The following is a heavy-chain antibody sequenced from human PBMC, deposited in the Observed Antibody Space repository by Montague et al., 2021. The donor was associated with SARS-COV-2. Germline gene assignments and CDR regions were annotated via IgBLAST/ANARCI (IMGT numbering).Heavy chain of an antibody. V-gene: IGHV4-59*01. Sequence: SETLSLTCTVSGDSMTYFYWSWIRQTPEKGLEWTGYIFYRGTTKXNPSLESRVTITVDTSKDQFYLKLNSVTAADTAVYYCARGATRTFDYWGQGTRVTVSS. CDR1: GDSMTYFY. D-gene: IGHD1-1*01. CDR3: ARGATRTFDY. J-gene: IGHJ4*02. CDR2: IFYRGTT.